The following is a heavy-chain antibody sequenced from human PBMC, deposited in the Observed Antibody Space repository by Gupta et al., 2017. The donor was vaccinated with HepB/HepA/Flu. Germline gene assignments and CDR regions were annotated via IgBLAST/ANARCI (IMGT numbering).Heavy chain of an antibody. CDR2: INHSGST. Sequence: QVQLQQWGAGLLKPSETLSLTCAVYGGSFSGYYWSWIRQPPGKGLEWIGEINHSGSTNYNPSLKSRVTISVDTSKNQFSLKLSSVTAADTAVYYCARISGNIIDYAKARGYFDYWGQGTLVTVSS. D-gene: IGHD4-17*01. J-gene: IGHJ4*02. CDR3: ARISGNIIDYAKARGYFDY. V-gene: IGHV4-34*01. CDR1: GGSFSGYY.